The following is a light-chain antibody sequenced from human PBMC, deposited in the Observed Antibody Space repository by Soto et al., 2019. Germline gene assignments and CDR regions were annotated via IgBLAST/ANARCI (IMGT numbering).Light chain of an antibody. CDR3: QQRRDWPRT. Sequence: DIVMTQSPAPLSLSPGERATLSCMASQSISSYLAWYQQKPGQAPRLLFYDASIRAAGIPARFSGSGCGTDFTLTISSLEPEDLAVYYCQQRRDWPRTFGRGTKLEIK. J-gene: IGKJ2*01. CDR2: DAS. V-gene: IGKV3-11*01. CDR1: QSISSY.